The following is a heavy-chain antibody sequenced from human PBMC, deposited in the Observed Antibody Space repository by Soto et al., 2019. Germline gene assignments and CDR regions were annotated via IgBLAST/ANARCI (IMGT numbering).Heavy chain of an antibody. CDR1: GFNFDDYG. Sequence: EVQLVESGGGVVRPGGSLRLSCAASGFNFDDYGMSWVRQVPGKGLEWVSGINGNGGSTSYADSVKGRFTISRDNAKNSLYWEMKSLRADDGPFSPCTRGGVSDPVPPPPVLWGRGTLVTVSS. CDR3: TRGGVSDPVPPPPVL. J-gene: IGHJ2*01. D-gene: IGHD1-26*01. V-gene: IGHV3-20*01. CDR2: INGNGGST.